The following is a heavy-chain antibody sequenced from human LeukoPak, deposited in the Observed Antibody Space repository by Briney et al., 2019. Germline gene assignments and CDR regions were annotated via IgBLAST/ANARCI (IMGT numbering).Heavy chain of an antibody. CDR2: MWYDGSNE. V-gene: IGHV3-33*01. CDR3: AREHTIAATGTHWFAP. CDR1: GFAFSRYG. D-gene: IGHD6-13*01. Sequence: PGRSLRLSCAASGFAFSRYGMHWLRQAPGTGLEWVAVMWYDGSNEVYADSVRGRFTISRDNSENRLYLQMSSLRVEDTAVYYCAREHTIAATGTHWFAPWGQGTLVTVSS. J-gene: IGHJ5*02.